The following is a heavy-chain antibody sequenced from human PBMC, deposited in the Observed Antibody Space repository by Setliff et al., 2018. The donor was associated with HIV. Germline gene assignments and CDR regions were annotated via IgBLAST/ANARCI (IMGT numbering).Heavy chain of an antibody. CDR1: GAPLNGFF. CDR2: VNHSGTT. V-gene: IGHV4-34*01. J-gene: IGHJ4*02. CDR3: ARRRGPMVRGVDPAPSFFFDY. D-gene: IGHD3-10*01. Sequence: PSETLSLTFAVYGAPLNGFFWSWVRQRPERGLEWIGEVNHSGTTNYNPSLKSRVTISVDTSKNQFSLRVKSVTAGDTGLYFCARRRGPMVRGVDPAPSFFFDYWGQGTPVTVSS.